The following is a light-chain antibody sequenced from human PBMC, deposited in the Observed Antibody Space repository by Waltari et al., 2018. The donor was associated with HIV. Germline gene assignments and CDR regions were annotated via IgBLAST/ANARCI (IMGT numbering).Light chain of an antibody. Sequence: QSALTPPASVSGNPGQSVTITCPGTDIDIGNYNLVSWFQQHPGKAPKLLIYDVSKRPSGVSSRFSGSKSGYFASLTISGLLTEDESSYYCLTYVSKTSTWQFGGGTYLTV. CDR1: DIDIGNYNL. V-gene: IGLV2-23*02. CDR3: LTYVSKTSTWQ. CDR2: DVS. J-gene: IGLJ3*02.